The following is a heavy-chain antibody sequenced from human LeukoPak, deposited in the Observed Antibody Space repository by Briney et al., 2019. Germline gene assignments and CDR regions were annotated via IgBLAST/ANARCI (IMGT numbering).Heavy chain of an antibody. CDR3: ARHKWNYYDSSGYFYFDY. D-gene: IGHD3-22*01. CDR2: TYYSGST. J-gene: IGHJ4*02. Sequence: SETLSLTCTVSGGSISSYYWSWIRQPPGKGLEWIGYTYYSGSTNYNPSLKSRVTISVDTSKNQFSLKLSSVTAADTAVYYCARHKWNYYDSSGYFYFDYWGQGTLVTVSS. V-gene: IGHV4-59*08. CDR1: GGSISSYY.